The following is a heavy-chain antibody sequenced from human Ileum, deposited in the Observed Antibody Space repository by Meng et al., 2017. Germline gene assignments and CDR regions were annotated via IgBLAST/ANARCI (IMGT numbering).Heavy chain of an antibody. CDR2: IDPDGSDP. J-gene: IGHJ1*01. Sequence: EVQLVESGGGVAPPGGSLRLSCTASGFSFTDHWMHWGRQGPGKGPVWVSRIDPDGSDPTYADSVKGRFSISRDNAKNTVYLQMNSLRAEDSALYYCTNDRLNHWGQGALVTVSS. D-gene: IGHD1-1*01. CDR1: GFSFTDHW. CDR3: TNDRLNH. V-gene: IGHV3-74*03.